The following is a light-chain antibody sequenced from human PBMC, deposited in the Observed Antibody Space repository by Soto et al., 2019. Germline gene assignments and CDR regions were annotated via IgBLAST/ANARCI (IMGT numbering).Light chain of an antibody. Sequence: EIVMTQSPATLSVSPGERATLSCRASQSVSINLAWYQHKPGQAPRLLIYDASISATDIPAKFSGSGSGTEFTLTISSLQSEDFAVYYCQQYDKWPPLTFGGGTKVEIK. CDR2: DAS. CDR1: QSVSIN. CDR3: QQYDKWPPLT. V-gene: IGKV3-15*01. J-gene: IGKJ4*01.